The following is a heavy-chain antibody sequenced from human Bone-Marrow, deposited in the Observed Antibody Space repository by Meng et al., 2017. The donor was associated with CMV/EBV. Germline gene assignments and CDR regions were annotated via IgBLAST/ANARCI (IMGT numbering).Heavy chain of an antibody. D-gene: IGHD6-13*01. CDR3: AREGDIEQQRVH. V-gene: IGHV3-74*01. CDR1: GFTFSSYW. CDR2: INSDGSST. J-gene: IGHJ4*02. Sequence: GGSLRLSCAASGFTFSSYWMHWVRQAPGKGLVWVSRINSDGSSTSYADSVKGRFTISRDNAKNTLYLQMNSLRAEDTAVYYCAREGDIEQQRVHWGQGTLVTVYS.